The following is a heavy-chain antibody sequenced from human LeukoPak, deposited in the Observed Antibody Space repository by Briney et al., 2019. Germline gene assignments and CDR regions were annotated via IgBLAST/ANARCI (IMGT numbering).Heavy chain of an antibody. Sequence: GGSLRLSCAASGFTFSSYAMHWVRQAPGKGLEWVAVISYDGSNKYYADSVKGRFTISRDNSKNTLYLQMNSLRAEDTAVYYCAKGVVGATGPFDYWGQGTLVTVSS. V-gene: IGHV3-30-3*01. CDR1: GFTFSSYA. J-gene: IGHJ4*02. CDR3: AKGVVGATGPFDY. CDR2: ISYDGSNK. D-gene: IGHD1-26*01.